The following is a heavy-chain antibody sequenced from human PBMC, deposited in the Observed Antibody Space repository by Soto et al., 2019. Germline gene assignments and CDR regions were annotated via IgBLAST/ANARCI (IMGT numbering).Heavy chain of an antibody. Sequence: QVQLVQSGAEVKKPGSSVKVSCKASGGTFSNYVVNWVRQAPGQGLEWMGRIIPISGASNYAQKFKGRVTITADKSTGTPYMELSSLGSEDTAVYYCARDMTRTVVPYLDFWGQGTLVTVSS. CDR2: IIPISGAS. V-gene: IGHV1-69*06. CDR1: GGTFSNYV. D-gene: IGHD1-7*01. J-gene: IGHJ4*02. CDR3: ARDMTRTVVPYLDF.